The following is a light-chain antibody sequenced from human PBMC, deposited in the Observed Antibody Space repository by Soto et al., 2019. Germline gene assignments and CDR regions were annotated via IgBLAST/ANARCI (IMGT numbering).Light chain of an antibody. Sequence: SYELTQPPSVSVSPGQTASITCSGDKLGDKYACWYQQKPGQSPVLVIYQDSKRPSGIPERFSGSNSGNTATLTISGTQAMDEADYYCPAWHSSTAYVVFGGGTKLTVL. J-gene: IGLJ2*01. CDR2: QDS. V-gene: IGLV3-1*01. CDR3: PAWHSSTAYVV. CDR1: KLGDKY.